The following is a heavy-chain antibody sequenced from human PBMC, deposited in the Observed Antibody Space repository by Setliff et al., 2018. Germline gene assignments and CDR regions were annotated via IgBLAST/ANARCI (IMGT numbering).Heavy chain of an antibody. J-gene: IGHJ2*01. CDR1: GGSISSSSYY. CDR3: ARLRRPDYGDFISWYFDL. V-gene: IGHV4-39*07. Sequence: SETLSLTCTVSGGSISSSSYYWGWVRQPPGKGLEWIATIYYGGGTYYNPSLKSRVTISLDMSKNQFSLRLNSVTAADTAVYFCARLRRPDYGDFISWYFDLWGRGTLVTV. D-gene: IGHD4-17*01. CDR2: IYYGGGT.